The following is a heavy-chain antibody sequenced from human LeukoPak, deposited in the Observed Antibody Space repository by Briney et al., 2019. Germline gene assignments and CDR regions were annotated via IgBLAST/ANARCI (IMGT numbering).Heavy chain of an antibody. V-gene: IGHV3-21*01. J-gene: IGHJ6*02. CDR3: ASLSRGYCSSTSCYSVDTYYYGMDV. CDR2: SSRSSSYI. D-gene: IGHD2-2*01. Sequence: PGGSLRLSCAASGFTFSSYSMNSVRQAPGKGLEWVSSSSRSSSYIYYADSVKGRFTISRDNAKNSLYLQMNSLRAEDTAVYYCASLSRGYCSSTSCYSVDTYYYGMDVWGQGTTVTVSS. CDR1: GFTFSSYS.